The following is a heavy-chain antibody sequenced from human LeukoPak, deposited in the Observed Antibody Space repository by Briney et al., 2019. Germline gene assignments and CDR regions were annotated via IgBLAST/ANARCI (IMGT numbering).Heavy chain of an antibody. CDR3: AREGLYYYGSGTYYKLGFDY. Sequence: SGGSLRLSCAASGFTFSSYAMHWVRQAPGKGLEWVAVISYDGSNKYYADSVKGRFTISRDNSKNTLYLQMSSLRAEDTAVYYCAREGLYYYGSGTYYKLGFDYWGQGTLVTVSS. CDR2: ISYDGSNK. D-gene: IGHD3-10*01. CDR1: GFTFSSYA. V-gene: IGHV3-30*04. J-gene: IGHJ4*02.